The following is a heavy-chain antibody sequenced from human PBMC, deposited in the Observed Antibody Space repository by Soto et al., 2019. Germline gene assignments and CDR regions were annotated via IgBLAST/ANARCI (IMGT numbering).Heavy chain of an antibody. CDR2: FDPEDGET. D-gene: IGHD1-1*01. CDR1: GYTLTELS. Sequence: APVKVSCKVSGYTLTELSMHWVRQAPGKGLERMGGFDPEDGETIYAQKFQGRVTMTEDTSTDTAYMELSSLRSEDTAVYYCATSRPLTIRPPDYWGQGTLVTGS. V-gene: IGHV1-24*01. CDR3: ATSRPLTIRPPDY. J-gene: IGHJ4*02.